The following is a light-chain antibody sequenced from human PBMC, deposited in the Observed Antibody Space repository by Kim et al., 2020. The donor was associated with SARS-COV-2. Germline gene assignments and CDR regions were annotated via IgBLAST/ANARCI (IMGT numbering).Light chain of an antibody. J-gene: IGLJ2*01. V-gene: IGLV2-8*01. CDR1: SSDIGAYKY. Sequence: GQSVPLSCTGTSSDIGAYKYVSWYQQHPGKVPKLLIYEVDERPSGVPDRFSGSKSGNTASLTVSGLQADDEADYYCSSYAGRNNLIFGGGTQLTVL. CDR2: EVD. CDR3: SSYAGRNNLI.